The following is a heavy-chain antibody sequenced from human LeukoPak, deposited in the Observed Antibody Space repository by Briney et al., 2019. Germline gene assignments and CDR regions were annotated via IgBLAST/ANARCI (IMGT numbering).Heavy chain of an antibody. Sequence: PGGSLRLSCAAYGFTFSSYAMSWVRQGPGKGLEWVSAISGSGGSTYYADSVKGRFTISRDNSKNTLYLQMNSLRAEDTAVYYCASILYGDYSFDYWGQGTLVTVSS. D-gene: IGHD4-17*01. CDR2: ISGSGGST. V-gene: IGHV3-23*01. J-gene: IGHJ4*02. CDR3: ASILYGDYSFDY. CDR1: GFTFSSYA.